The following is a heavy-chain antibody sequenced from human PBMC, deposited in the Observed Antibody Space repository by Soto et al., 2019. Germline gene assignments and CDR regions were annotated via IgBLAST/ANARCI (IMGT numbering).Heavy chain of an antibody. CDR3: ARVRSGKSPTVTFFDY. CDR1: GGSISSGGYS. CDR2: IYHSGST. J-gene: IGHJ4*02. Sequence: SETLSLTCAVSGGSISSGGYSWSWIRQPPGKGLEWIGYIYHSGSTYYNPSLKSRVTISVDRSKNQFSLKLSSVTAADTAVYYCARVRSGKSPTVTFFDYWGQGTLVTVS. D-gene: IGHD4-17*01. V-gene: IGHV4-30-2*01.